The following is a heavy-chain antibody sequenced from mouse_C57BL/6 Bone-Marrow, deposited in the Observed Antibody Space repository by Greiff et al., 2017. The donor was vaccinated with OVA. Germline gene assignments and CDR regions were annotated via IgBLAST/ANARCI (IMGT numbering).Heavy chain of an antibody. J-gene: IGHJ4*01. CDR2: IRSKSNNYAT. Sequence: EVMLVESGGGLVQPKGSLKLSCAASGFSFNTYAMNWVRQAPGKGLEWVARIRSKSNNYATYYADSVKDRFTISRDDSESMLYLQMNNLKTEDTAMYYCVRPDYYYAKDYWGQGTSVTVSS. CDR1: GFSFNTYA. D-gene: IGHD2-13*01. CDR3: VRPDYYYAKDY. V-gene: IGHV10-1*01.